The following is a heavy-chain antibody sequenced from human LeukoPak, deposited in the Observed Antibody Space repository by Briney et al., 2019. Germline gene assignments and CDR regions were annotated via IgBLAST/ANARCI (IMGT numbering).Heavy chain of an antibody. V-gene: IGHV3-7*01. Sequence: GGSLRLSCAASGFNFNNYWMTWVRQAPGKGPEWVANIKKDGSEKYYVDSVKGRFTISRDNAKNSLYLQMNSLRVEDTAVYYCVGPYTSGPPFDYWGQGTLVTVSS. CDR1: GFNFNNYW. CDR3: VGPYTSGPPFDY. CDR2: IKKDGSEK. J-gene: IGHJ4*02. D-gene: IGHD6-19*01.